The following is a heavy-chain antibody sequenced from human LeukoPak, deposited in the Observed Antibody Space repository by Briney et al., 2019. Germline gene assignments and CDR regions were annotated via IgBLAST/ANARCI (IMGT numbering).Heavy chain of an antibody. CDR1: GFTFNGYA. V-gene: IGHV3-30*04. Sequence: PGTSLRLSCAASGFTFNGYALHWVRQAPGKGLEWMAVISYDGSVGYYADSVEGRFTISRDNSKNTLYLQMNSLRPEDTAVYYCARARTKYCSTTSCRRFVLGREGTLVSVSS. CDR3: ARARTKYCSTTSCRRFVL. CDR2: ISYDGSVG. D-gene: IGHD2-2*01. J-gene: IGHJ5*02.